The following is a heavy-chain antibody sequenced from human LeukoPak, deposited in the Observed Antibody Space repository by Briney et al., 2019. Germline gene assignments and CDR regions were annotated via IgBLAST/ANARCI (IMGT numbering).Heavy chain of an antibody. V-gene: IGHV3-23*01. J-gene: IGHJ4*02. D-gene: IGHD5-12*01. CDR3: AKGPTRGYSGYDLNYFDY. Sequence: GGSLRLSCAASGFTFSSYSMNWVRQAPGKGLEWVSAISGSGGGTYYADSVKGRFTISRDNSKNTLYLQMNSLRAEDTAVYYCAKGPTRGYSGYDLNYFDYWGQGTLVTVSS. CDR1: GFTFSSYS. CDR2: ISGSGGGT.